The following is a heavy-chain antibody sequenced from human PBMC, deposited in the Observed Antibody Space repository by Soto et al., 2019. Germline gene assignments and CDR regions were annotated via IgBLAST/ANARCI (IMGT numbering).Heavy chain of an antibody. CDR3: ARGPLLNYDILTGYYYFDY. J-gene: IGHJ4*02. CDR1: GYTFTGYY. Sequence: ASVKVSCKASGYTFTGYYMHWVRQAPGQGLEWMGWINPNSGGTNYAQKFQGWVTMTRDTSISTAYMELSRLRSDDTAVYYCARGPLLNYDILTGYYYFDYWGQGTLVTVSS. V-gene: IGHV1-2*04. D-gene: IGHD3-9*01. CDR2: INPNSGGT.